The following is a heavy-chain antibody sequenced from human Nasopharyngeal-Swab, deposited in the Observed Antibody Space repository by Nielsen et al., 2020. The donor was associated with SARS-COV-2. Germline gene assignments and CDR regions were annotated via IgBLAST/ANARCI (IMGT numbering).Heavy chain of an antibody. CDR1: GFTVSSNY. CDR3: ARDIGGSSGDY. D-gene: IGHD1-26*01. J-gene: IGHJ4*02. Sequence: GESLKISCAASGFTVSSNYMSWVRQAPGKGLEWVSVIYSGGSTYYADSVKGRSTISRDNSKNTLYLQMNSLRAEDTAVYYCARDIGGSSGDYWGQGTLVTVSS. CDR2: IYSGGST. V-gene: IGHV3-53*01.